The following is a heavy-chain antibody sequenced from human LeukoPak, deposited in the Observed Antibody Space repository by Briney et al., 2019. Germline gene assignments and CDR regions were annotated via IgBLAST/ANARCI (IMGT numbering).Heavy chain of an antibody. Sequence: ASVKVSCKASGYTFTGYYMHWVRQAPGQGLEWMGWINPNSGGTNYAQKFQGRVTMTRDTSTSTVYMELSSLRSEDTAVYYYARGVLYFDYWGQGTLVTVSS. CDR2: INPNSGGT. J-gene: IGHJ4*02. CDR3: ARGVLYFDY. CDR1: GYTFTGYY. V-gene: IGHV1-2*02.